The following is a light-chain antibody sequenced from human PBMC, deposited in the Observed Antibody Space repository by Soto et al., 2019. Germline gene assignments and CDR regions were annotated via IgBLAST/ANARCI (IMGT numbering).Light chain of an antibody. CDR2: DDS. J-gene: IGLJ1*01. CDR1: NIGGKS. CDR3: QVWDDNSDHHV. V-gene: IGLV3-21*02. Sequence: SYELTQTYSASVAPGQTARISCGENNIGGKSVHWYQQKPGQAPVGVVYDDSDRTSGIPERFSGSNSGNTATLTISRVESGDEADYHCQVWDDNSDHHVFGTGTKVTV.